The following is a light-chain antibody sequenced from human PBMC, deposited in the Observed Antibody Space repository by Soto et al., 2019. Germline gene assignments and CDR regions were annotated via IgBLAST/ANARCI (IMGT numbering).Light chain of an antibody. J-gene: IGLJ3*02. CDR3: AAWDDSLNGWV. CDR2: SNS. V-gene: IGLV1-44*01. CDR1: SSNIGRNT. Sequence: QSVLTQTPSASGTPGQRVTISCSGSSSNIGRNTVNWYQQLPGTAPKLLIYSNSQRPSGVPDRFSGSKSGTSASLAISGLQSEDEADYYCAAWDDSLNGWVFGGGTQLTVL.